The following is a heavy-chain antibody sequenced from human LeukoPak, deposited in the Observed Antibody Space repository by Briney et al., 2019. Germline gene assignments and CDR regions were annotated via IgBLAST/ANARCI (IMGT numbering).Heavy chain of an antibody. D-gene: IGHD3-3*01. CDR3: ASGKGHDFWSGYLSWFDP. Sequence: GGSLRLSCVASGLTFSSYSMNWVRQAPGKGLEWISYISSSSSTIYYADSVKGRFTISRDNAKNSLYLQMNSLRAEDTAVYYCASGKGHDFWSGYLSWFDPWGQGTLVTVSS. CDR2: ISSSSSTI. V-gene: IGHV3-48*04. J-gene: IGHJ5*02. CDR1: GLTFSSYS.